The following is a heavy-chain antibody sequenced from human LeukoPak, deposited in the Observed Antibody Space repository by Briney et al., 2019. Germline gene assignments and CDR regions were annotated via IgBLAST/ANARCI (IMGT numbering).Heavy chain of an antibody. CDR2: ISSSSSYI. V-gene: IGHV3-21*01. CDR1: GFTFSSYS. D-gene: IGHD3-22*01. J-gene: IGHJ4*02. CDR3: ARVIEAPYYDSSGVFDY. Sequence: PGGSLRLSCAASGFTFSSYSMNWVRQAPGKGLECVSSISSSSSYIYYADSVKGRFTISRDNAKNSLYLQMNSLRAEDTAVYYCARVIEAPYYDSSGVFDYWGQGTLVTVSS.